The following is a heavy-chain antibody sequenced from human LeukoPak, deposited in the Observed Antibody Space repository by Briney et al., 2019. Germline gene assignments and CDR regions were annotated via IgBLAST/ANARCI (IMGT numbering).Heavy chain of an antibody. CDR2: ISTDGSRT. CDR1: GFTFSSYW. CDR3: RTYRWGDSFEY. J-gene: IGHJ4*02. Sequence: PEGSLRLSCAASGFTFSSYWMHWVRQGPGKGLVWVSHISTDGSRTAYADSVKGRFTISRDTAKNALYLQMNSLRAEDAAVYYCRTYRWGDSFEYWGQGVLVTVAS. D-gene: IGHD3-10*01. V-gene: IGHV3-74*01.